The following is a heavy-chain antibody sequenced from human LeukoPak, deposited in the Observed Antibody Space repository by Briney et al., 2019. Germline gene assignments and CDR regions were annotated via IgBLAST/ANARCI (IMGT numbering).Heavy chain of an antibody. CDR2: ISYDGSTK. V-gene: IGHV3-30-3*01. Sequence: GGSLRLSCAASGFSFSRYAMHWVRQAPGKGLEWVAVISYDGSTKYDADSVKGRFTISRDNSKNTLYLQVNSLRADDTAVYYCARGTGYYDSSGYYPIAEYFQHWGQGTLVTVSS. D-gene: IGHD3-22*01. J-gene: IGHJ1*01. CDR1: GFSFSRYA. CDR3: ARGTGYYDSSGYYPIAEYFQH.